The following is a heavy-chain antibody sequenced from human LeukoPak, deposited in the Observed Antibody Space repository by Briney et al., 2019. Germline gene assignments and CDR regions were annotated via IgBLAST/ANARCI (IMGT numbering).Heavy chain of an antibody. CDR3: ARVVYSSSSGAGY. CDR2: ISSSSSYI. V-gene: IGHV3-21*01. D-gene: IGHD6-6*01. Sequence: GGSLRLSCAASGFTFSSYSMNWVRQAPGKGLEWVSSISSSSSYIYYADSVKGRFTISRDNAKNSLYLQMNSLRAEDTAVYYCARVVYSSSSGAGYWGQGTLVTVSS. CDR1: GFTFSSYS. J-gene: IGHJ4*02.